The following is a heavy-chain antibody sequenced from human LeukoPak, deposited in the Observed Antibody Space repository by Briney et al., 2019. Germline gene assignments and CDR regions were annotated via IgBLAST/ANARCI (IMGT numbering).Heavy chain of an antibody. J-gene: IGHJ4*02. CDR2: IKEDGSEK. D-gene: IGHD3-10*01. CDR1: GFTFSSYW. V-gene: IGHV3-7*01. Sequence: PGGSLRLSCAASGFTFSSYWMSWVRQAPGKGLEWVANIKEDGSEKRDVDSVKGRFTISRDNAKNTVYLQMNSLRAEDTAVYYCARGGKVNSGTYSVDYWGQGTQVTVSS. CDR3: ARGGKVNSGTYSVDY.